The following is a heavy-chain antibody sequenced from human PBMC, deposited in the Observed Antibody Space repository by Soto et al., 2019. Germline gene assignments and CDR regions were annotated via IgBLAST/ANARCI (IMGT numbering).Heavy chain of an antibody. Sequence: SETLSLTCAVYGGSFSGYYWSWIRQPPGKGLEWIGEINHSGSTNYNPSLKSRVTISVDTSKNQFSLKLSSVTAADTAVYYCASRGGYHYYYYYYMEVWGKGTTVTVS. D-gene: IGHD5-18*01. CDR3: ASRGGYHYYYYYYMEV. CDR2: INHSGST. J-gene: IGHJ6*03. CDR1: GGSFSGYY. V-gene: IGHV4-34*01.